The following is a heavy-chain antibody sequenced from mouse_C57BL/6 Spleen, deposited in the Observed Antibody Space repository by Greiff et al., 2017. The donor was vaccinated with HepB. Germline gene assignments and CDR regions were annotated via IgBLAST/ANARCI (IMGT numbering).Heavy chain of an antibody. CDR2: IYPGDGDT. J-gene: IGHJ2*01. V-gene: IGHV1-80*01. CDR3: AREKKGPYYFDY. D-gene: IGHD3-3*01. Sequence: QVQLQQSGAELVKPGASVKISCKASGYAFSCYWMNWVKQRPGKGLEWIGQIYPGDGDTNYNGKFKGKATLTADKSSSTAYMQLSSLTSEDSAVYFCAREKKGPYYFDYWGQGTTLTVSS. CDR1: GYAFSCYW.